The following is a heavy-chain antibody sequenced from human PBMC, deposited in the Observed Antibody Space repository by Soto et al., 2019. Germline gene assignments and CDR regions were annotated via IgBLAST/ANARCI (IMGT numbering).Heavy chain of an antibody. Sequence: QVQLVQSGAEVKKPGASMKVSCKASGYTFTSYGINWVRQATGQGLEWMGWMNPDSGNTGYAQKFQGRVAMTRNTSISTAYMELSSLRSEDTAVYYCARRGFSSSWGYWYFDLWGRGTLFTVSS. D-gene: IGHD6-13*01. J-gene: IGHJ2*01. CDR2: MNPDSGNT. CDR1: GYTFTSYG. CDR3: ARRGFSSSWGYWYFDL. V-gene: IGHV1-8*01.